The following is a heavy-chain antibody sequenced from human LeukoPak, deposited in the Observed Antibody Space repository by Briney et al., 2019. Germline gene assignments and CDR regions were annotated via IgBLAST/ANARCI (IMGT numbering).Heavy chain of an antibody. CDR1: GGSFSGYH. CDR3: ARGYSSSWSKRDYFDY. D-gene: IGHD6-13*01. J-gene: IGHJ4*02. Sequence: PSETLSLTCAVYGGSFSGYHWSWIRQPPGKGLEWIGEINHSGSTNYNPSLKSRVTISVDTSKNQFSLKLSSVTAADTAVYYCARGYSSSWSKRDYFDYWGQGTLVTVSS. CDR2: INHSGST. V-gene: IGHV4-34*01.